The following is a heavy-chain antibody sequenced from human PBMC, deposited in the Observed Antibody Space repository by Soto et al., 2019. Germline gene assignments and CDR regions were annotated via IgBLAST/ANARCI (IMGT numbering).Heavy chain of an antibody. CDR3: ARDGGDSSGYYYYFDY. J-gene: IGHJ4*02. Sequence: PGGSLRLSCAASGFTFGSYAMHWVRQAPGKGLEWVAVISYDGSNKYYADSVKGRFTISRDNSKNTLYLQMNSLRAEDTAVYYCARDGGDSSGYYYYFDYWGQGTLVTASS. D-gene: IGHD3-22*01. CDR2: ISYDGSNK. V-gene: IGHV3-30-3*01. CDR1: GFTFGSYA.